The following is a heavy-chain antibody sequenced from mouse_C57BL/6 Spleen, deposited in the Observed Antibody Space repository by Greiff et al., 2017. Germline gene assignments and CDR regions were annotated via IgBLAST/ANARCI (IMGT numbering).Heavy chain of an antibody. D-gene: IGHD1-1*01. CDR3: ARGALLPYAMDY. Sequence: EVQLQQSGPELVKPGASVKIPCKASGYTFTDYNMDWVKQSHGKSLEWIGDINPNNGGTIYNQKFKGKATLTVDKSSSTAYMELRSLTSEDTAVYYCARGALLPYAMDYWGQGTSVTVSS. CDR1: GYTFTDYN. J-gene: IGHJ4*01. V-gene: IGHV1-18*01. CDR2: INPNNGGT.